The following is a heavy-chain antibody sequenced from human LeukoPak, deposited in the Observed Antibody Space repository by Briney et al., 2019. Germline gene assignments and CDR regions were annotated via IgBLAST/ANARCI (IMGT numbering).Heavy chain of an antibody. CDR2: ISAYNGNT. D-gene: IGHD3-3*01. J-gene: IGHJ5*02. CDR1: GYTFTSYG. Sequence: ASVKVSCKASGYTFTSYGISWVRQAPGQGLEWMGWISAYNGNTNYAQKFQGRVTMTRNTSISTAYMELSSLRSEDTAVYYCARVRLMGYDFWSGYLDWFDPWGQGTLVTVSS. CDR3: ARVRLMGYDFWSGYLDWFDP. V-gene: IGHV1-18*01.